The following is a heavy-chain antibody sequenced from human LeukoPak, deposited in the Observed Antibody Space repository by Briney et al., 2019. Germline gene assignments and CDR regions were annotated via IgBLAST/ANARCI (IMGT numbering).Heavy chain of an antibody. J-gene: IGHJ4*02. CDR3: AREVVWDYDYVWGSYRSTAFDY. CDR1: GFTFSSYS. CDR2: ISSSSSYI. V-gene: IGHV3-21*01. D-gene: IGHD3-16*02. Sequence: PGGSLRLSCAASGFTFSSYSMNWVRQAPGKGLEWVSSISSSSSYIYYADSVKGRFTISRDNAKNSLYLQMNSLRAEDTAVHYCAREVVWDYDYVWGSYRSTAFDYWGQGTLVTVSS.